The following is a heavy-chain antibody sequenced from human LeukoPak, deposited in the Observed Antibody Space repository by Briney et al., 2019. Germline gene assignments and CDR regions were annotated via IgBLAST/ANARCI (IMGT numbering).Heavy chain of an antibody. CDR2: ISFDGRKS. V-gene: IGHV3-30*04. Sequence: GRSLRLSCAASGFTFSSYTMHWVRQSPGGGLEWGAVISFDGRKSYYADSVKGRFTISRDNSKNALYLQMNSLGPEDTAVYYCTRDAGSFNDFDYWGQGTLVTVSS. CDR1: GFTFSSYT. CDR3: TRDAGSFNDFDY. D-gene: IGHD3-16*02. J-gene: IGHJ4*02.